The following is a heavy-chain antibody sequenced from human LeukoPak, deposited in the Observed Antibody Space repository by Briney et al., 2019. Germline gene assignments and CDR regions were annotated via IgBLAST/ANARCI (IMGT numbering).Heavy chain of an antibody. V-gene: IGHV3-64*04. J-gene: IGHJ4*02. D-gene: IGHD3-10*01. CDR1: GFTFANYA. Sequence: GGSLRLSCSASGFTFANYAMHWVRQAPGKGLEYVSAITTSGGTTYYADSVKGRFTISRDNSKNTLYLQMNSLRAEDTAMYYCARAGDSTMATGYFDYWGQGTPVTVSS. CDR2: ITTSGGTT. CDR3: ARAGDSTMATGYFDY.